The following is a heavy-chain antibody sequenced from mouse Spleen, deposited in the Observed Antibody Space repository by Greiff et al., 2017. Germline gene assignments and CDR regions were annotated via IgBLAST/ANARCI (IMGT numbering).Heavy chain of an antibody. D-gene: IGHD2-4*01. CDR2: IDPSDSYT. V-gene: IGHV1-50*01. CDR3: ARSSGMITYYFDY. CDR1: GYTFTSYW. Sequence: VQLQQPGAELVKPGASVKLSCKASGYTFTSYWMQWVKQRPGQGLEWIGEIDPSDSYTNYNQKFKGKATLTVDTSSSTAYMQLSSLTSEDSAVYYCARSSGMITYYFDYWGQGTTLTVSS. J-gene: IGHJ2*01.